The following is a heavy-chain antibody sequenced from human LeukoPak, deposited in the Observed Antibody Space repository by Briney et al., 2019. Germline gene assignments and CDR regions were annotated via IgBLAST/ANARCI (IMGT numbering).Heavy chain of an antibody. CDR2: IYHSGST. Sequence: TSGTLSLTCAVSGGSISSSNWWSWVRQPPGKGLEWIGEIYHSGSTNYNPSLKSRVTISVDKSKNQFSLKLSSVTAADTAVYYCARRHYDSSGRSDAFDIWGQGTMVTVSS. CDR1: GGSISSSNW. V-gene: IGHV4-4*02. D-gene: IGHD3-22*01. J-gene: IGHJ3*02. CDR3: ARRHYDSSGRSDAFDI.